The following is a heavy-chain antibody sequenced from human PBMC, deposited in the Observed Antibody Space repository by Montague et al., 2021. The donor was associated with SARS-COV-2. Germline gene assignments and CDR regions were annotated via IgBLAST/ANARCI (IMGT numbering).Heavy chain of an antibody. CDR2: INNSGST. CDR3: ARGRIEVSMIVVVLTGASYYMDV. D-gene: IGHD3-22*01. CDR1: GGSFSGHY. Sequence: SETLSLTCAVYGGSFSGHYWSWIRRPPGKGLEWIGEINNSGSTNYNPSLKSRVTISVDTSKNQFSLKLHSVTAADTAVYYCARGRIEVSMIVVVLTGASYYMDVRGKGTAVTVSS. J-gene: IGHJ6*03. V-gene: IGHV4-34*01.